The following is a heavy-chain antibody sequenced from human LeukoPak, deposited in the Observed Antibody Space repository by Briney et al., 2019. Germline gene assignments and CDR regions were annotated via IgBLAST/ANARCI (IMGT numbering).Heavy chain of an antibody. CDR2: TYYRSKWYN. CDR1: GDSVSSNSAA. Sequence: SQTLSLTCAISGDSVSSNSAAWNWIRQSPSRGLEWLGRTYYRSKWYNDYAVSVKSRITINPDTSKNQFSLQLSSVTAADTAVYYCARGLKVVRYDILTGYYNSGGQLDYWGQGTLVTVSS. V-gene: IGHV6-1*01. D-gene: IGHD3-9*01. CDR3: ARGLKVVRYDILTGYYNSGGQLDY. J-gene: IGHJ4*02.